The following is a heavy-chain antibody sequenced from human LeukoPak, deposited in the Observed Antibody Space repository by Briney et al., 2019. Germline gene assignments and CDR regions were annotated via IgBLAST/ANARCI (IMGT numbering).Heavy chain of an antibody. Sequence: SETLSLTCTVSGGSVSSGSYYWSWIRQPPGKGLEWIGYIYYSGSTNYNPSLKSRVTISVDTSKNQFSLKLSSVTAADTAVYYCARFTMVRGVIIPYFGYWGQGTLVTVSS. J-gene: IGHJ4*02. CDR3: ARFTMVRGVIIPYFGY. V-gene: IGHV4-61*01. CDR2: IYYSGST. D-gene: IGHD3-10*01. CDR1: GGSVSSGSYY.